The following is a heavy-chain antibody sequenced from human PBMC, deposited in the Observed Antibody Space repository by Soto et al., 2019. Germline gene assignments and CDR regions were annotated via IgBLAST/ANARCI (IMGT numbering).Heavy chain of an antibody. CDR1: GFTFSSYW. CDR3: ARMGMTTVTTYYYGMDV. D-gene: IGHD4-4*01. CDR2: IKQDGSEK. V-gene: IGHV3-7*01. Sequence: LRLSCAASGFTFSSYWMSWVRQAPGKGLEWVANIKQDGSEKYYVDSVKGRFTISRDNAKNSLYLQMNSLRAEDTAVYYCARMGMTTVTTYYYGMDVWGQGTTVTVSS. J-gene: IGHJ6*02.